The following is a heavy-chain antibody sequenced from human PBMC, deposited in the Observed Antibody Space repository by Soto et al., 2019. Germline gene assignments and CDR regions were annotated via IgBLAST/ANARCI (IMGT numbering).Heavy chain of an antibody. CDR1: GGTFSSYA. Sequence: QVQLVQSGAEVKKPGSSVKVSCKASGGTFSSYAISWVRQAPGQGLEWMGGIIPIFGTANYAQKFQGRVTITADESTSTAYMELRSLRSEDTAVYFCAVSQDPAMATERIYWGQGTLVTVSS. V-gene: IGHV1-69*01. J-gene: IGHJ4*02. D-gene: IGHD5-18*01. CDR3: AVSQDPAMATERIY. CDR2: IIPIFGTA.